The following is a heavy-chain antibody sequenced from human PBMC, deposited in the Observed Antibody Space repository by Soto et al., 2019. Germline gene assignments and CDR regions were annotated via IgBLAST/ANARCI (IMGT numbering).Heavy chain of an antibody. D-gene: IGHD3-16*01. CDR2: ISTYTGNT. V-gene: IGHV1-18*01. Sequence: QVQLVQSGDEVKKPGASVKVSCKASGYIFVNYGIAWVRQAPGQGLEWMGWISTYTGNTHSATKVQGRLTMNTDTSTSTAYMDLGSLTSDDTAVYYCVMVDNYVTPTQQDVWGQGTTVTVSS. J-gene: IGHJ6*02. CDR3: VMVDNYVTPTQQDV. CDR1: GYIFVNYG.